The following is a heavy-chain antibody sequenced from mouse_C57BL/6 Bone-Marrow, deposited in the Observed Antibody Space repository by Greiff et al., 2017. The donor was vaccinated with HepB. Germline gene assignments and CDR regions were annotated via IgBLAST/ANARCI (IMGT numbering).Heavy chain of an antibody. CDR2: IYPGSGST. Sequence: QVQLKQPGAELVKPGASVKMSCKASGYTFTSYWITWVKQRPGQGLEWIGDIYPGSGSTNYNEKFKSKATLTVDTSSSTAYMQLSSLTSEDSAVYYCARWLLEYFDVWGTGTTVTVSS. J-gene: IGHJ1*03. V-gene: IGHV1-55*01. D-gene: IGHD2-3*01. CDR1: GYTFTSYW. CDR3: ARWLLEYFDV.